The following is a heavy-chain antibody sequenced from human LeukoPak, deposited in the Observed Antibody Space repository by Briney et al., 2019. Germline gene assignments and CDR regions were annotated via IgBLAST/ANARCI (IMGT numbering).Heavy chain of an antibody. Sequence: GGSLRLSCAASGFTFSTYSMNWVRQAPGKGLEWVSSISSSSSYIYYADSVKGRFTISRDNAKNSPYLQMDSLRAEDTAVFYCAKSPEGYCSGGTCYLYFDYWGQGSLVTVSS. V-gene: IGHV3-21*06. CDR2: ISSSSSYI. CDR1: GFTFSTYS. CDR3: AKSPEGYCSGGTCYLYFDY. D-gene: IGHD2-15*01. J-gene: IGHJ4*02.